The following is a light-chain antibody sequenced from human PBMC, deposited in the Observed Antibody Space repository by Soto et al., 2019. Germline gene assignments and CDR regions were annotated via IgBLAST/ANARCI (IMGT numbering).Light chain of an antibody. CDR3: QQYDNPRT. CDR2: DAS. Sequence: DIQMTQSPSSLSASVGDRVTITCQASQDISNYLNWYQQKPGKAPKLLIYDASNLETGVPSRFSGSGSGTDFTFTISSLQHEDIATYYCQQYDNPRTFGQGTKVEIK. CDR1: QDISNY. V-gene: IGKV1-33*01. J-gene: IGKJ1*01.